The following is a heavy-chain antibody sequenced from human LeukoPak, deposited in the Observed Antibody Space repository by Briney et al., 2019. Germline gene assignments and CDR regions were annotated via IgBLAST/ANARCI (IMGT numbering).Heavy chain of an antibody. CDR2: IDPSDSYT. Sequence: PGESLKISCKGSGYSFTSYWISWVRRMAGKGLEWMGRIDPSDSYTNYSPSFQGHVTISADKSISTAYLQWSSLKASDTAMYYCDSHYYDSSGYYYADYWGQGTLVTVSS. V-gene: IGHV5-10-1*01. CDR1: GYSFTSYW. CDR3: DSHYYDSSGYYYADY. D-gene: IGHD3-22*01. J-gene: IGHJ4*02.